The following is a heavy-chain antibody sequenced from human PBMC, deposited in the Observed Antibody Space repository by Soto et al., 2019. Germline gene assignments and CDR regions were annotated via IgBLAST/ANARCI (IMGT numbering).Heavy chain of an antibody. CDR1: GFTFSSYG. V-gene: IGHV3-33*01. Sequence: PGGSLRLSCAASGFTFSSYGMHWVRQAPGKGLEWVAVIWYDGSNKYYADSVKGRFTISRDNSKNTLYLQMNSLRAEDTAVYYCERDFSSLPAVYWGQGILVTVSS. CDR3: ERDFSSLPAVY. CDR2: IWYDGSNK. J-gene: IGHJ4*02. D-gene: IGHD2-2*01.